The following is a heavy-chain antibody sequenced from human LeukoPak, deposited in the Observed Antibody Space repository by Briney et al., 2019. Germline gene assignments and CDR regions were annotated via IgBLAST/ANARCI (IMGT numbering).Heavy chain of an antibody. CDR3: ARDRRYYDFWRNAFDI. V-gene: IGHV3-11*01. CDR1: GFTFSDYY. D-gene: IGHD3-3*01. CDR2: ISSSGSTI. Sequence: GGSLRLSCAASGFTFSDYYMSWIRQAPGKGLEWVSYISSSGSTIYYADSVKGRFTISRDNAKNSLYLQMNSLRAEDTAVYYCARDRRYYDFWRNAFDIWGQGTMVTVSS. J-gene: IGHJ3*02.